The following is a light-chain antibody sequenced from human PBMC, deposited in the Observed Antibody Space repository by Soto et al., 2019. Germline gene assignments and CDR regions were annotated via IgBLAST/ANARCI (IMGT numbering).Light chain of an antibody. J-gene: IGKJ5*01. CDR3: QEYNSYPIT. CDR2: DAS. CDR1: QSISSW. V-gene: IGKV1-5*01. Sequence: DIQMTQSPSTLSASVGDRVTITCRASQSISSWLAWYQQKPGKAPKLLIYDASSLQSGVPSRFSGSGSGTEFTLTISSLQPDDFGTYYCQEYNSYPITFGQGTRLE.